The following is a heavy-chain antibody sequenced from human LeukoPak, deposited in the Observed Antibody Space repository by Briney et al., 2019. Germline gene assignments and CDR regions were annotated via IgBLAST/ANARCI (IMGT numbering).Heavy chain of an antibody. CDR1: GFTFSSDA. D-gene: IGHD2-15*01. V-gene: IGHV3-23*01. Sequence: QPGGSLRLSCIGTGFTFSSDAMGWVRQAPGKGLEWVSGISGSGGSTYYADSVKGRFTISRDNSKNTLYLQMYSLRVEDTAVYYCAKDRGRTWVQVANWGQGTLVTVSS. J-gene: IGHJ4*02. CDR2: ISGSGGST. CDR3: AKDRGRTWVQVAN.